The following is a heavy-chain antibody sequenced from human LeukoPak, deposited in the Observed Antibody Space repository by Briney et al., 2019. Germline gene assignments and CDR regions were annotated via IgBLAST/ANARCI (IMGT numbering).Heavy chain of an antibody. CDR1: GFTFRDYT. J-gene: IGHJ4*02. CDR2: IRKKADGGTP. V-gene: IGHV3-49*03. Sequence: PGGSLGLSCTGSGFTFRDYTMTWIRQAPGKGLEWVSFIRKKADGGTPEYAASVKGRFTISRDDSKSIAYLQMNSLKTYDTAVYYCTTDPPTRYWGQGTLVSVSS. D-gene: IGHD1-26*01. CDR3: TTDPPTRY.